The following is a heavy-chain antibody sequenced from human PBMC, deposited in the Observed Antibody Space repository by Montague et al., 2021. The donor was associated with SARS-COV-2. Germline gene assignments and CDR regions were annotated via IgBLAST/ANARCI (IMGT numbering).Heavy chain of an antibody. CDR2: MYYRGST. CDR1: GGSISSSTYY. Sequence: SETLSLTCSTSGGSISSSTYYWAWIRQPPGKGLEWIGSMYYRGSTYYNLSLKSRVFISVDTTKKQLSLTLTSVTAADTAVYYCATQEDPSGWIPGPFDFWGQGTLLSVSS. CDR3: ATQEDPSGWIPGPFDF. J-gene: IGHJ4*02. D-gene: IGHD6-19*01. V-gene: IGHV4-39*01.